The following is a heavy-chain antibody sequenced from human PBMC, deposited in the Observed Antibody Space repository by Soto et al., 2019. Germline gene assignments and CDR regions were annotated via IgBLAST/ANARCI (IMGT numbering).Heavy chain of an antibody. D-gene: IGHD1-20*01. CDR1: GFTFSNFG. V-gene: IGHV3-33*01. Sequence: HPGVSLRLSCAASGFTFSNFGMHWARQAPGKGLEWVAVIWSDGRDKYYGDTVKGRFTISRDNSKNTLHLQMNSLRAEDTAVYYCARVGGLLSRYEYGVDVWGKGTAVTVSS. CDR3: ARVGGLLSRYEYGVDV. J-gene: IGHJ6*04. CDR2: IWSDGRDK.